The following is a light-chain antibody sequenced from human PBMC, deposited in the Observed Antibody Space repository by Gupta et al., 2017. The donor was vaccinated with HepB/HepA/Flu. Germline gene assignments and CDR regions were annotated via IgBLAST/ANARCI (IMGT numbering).Light chain of an antibody. J-gene: IGKJ1*01. CDR1: QSISSY. V-gene: IGKV1-39*01. CDR2: AAS. CDR3: QQSYSTPWT. Sequence: DIQMSQSPFSLSASVGDRVTITCRASQSISSYFNWYQQKPGKAPKLLIYAASSLQSGVPSRFSGSGSGTDFTLTISSLQPEDFATYYCQQSYSTPWTFGQGTKVEIK.